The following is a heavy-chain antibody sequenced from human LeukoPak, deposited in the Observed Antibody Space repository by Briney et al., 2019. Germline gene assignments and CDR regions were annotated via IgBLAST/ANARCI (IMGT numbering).Heavy chain of an antibody. V-gene: IGHV1-46*03. Sequence: ASVKVSCKASGYTFTNYYMHWVRQAPGQGLEWMGIINPSGGSTSYAQKFQGRVTMTRDTSTSTVYMELSSLRSEDTAVYYCARDRATVIGYYYYYYMDVWGKGTTVIVSS. CDR1: GYTFTNYY. D-gene: IGHD4-11*01. J-gene: IGHJ6*03. CDR2: INPSGGST. CDR3: ARDRATVIGYYYYYYMDV.